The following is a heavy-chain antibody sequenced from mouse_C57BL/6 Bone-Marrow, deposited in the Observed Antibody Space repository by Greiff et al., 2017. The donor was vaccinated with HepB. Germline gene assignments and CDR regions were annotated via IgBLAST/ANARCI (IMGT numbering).Heavy chain of an antibody. J-gene: IGHJ4*01. D-gene: IGHD1-1*01. CDR3: ARLGYYGSSYDYYAMDY. CDR2: ISNLAYSI. Sequence: EVKLVESGGGLVQPGGSLKLSCAASGFTFSDYGMAWVRQAPRKGPEWVAFISNLAYSIYYADTVTGRFTISRENAKNTLYLEMSSLRSEDTAMYYCARLGYYGSSYDYYAMDYWGQGTSVTVSP. CDR1: GFTFSDYG. V-gene: IGHV5-15*04.